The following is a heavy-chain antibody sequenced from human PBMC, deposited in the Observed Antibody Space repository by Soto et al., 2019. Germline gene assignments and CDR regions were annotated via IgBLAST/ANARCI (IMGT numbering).Heavy chain of an antibody. CDR3: SRVNWELQNYGMDV. D-gene: IGHD3-10*01. V-gene: IGHV3-33*01. J-gene: IGHJ6*02. CDR2: IWYDGSNK. Sequence: QVQLVESGGGVVQPGRSLRLSCAASGFNFSSYGMHWVRQAQGKGMEWVAVIWYDGSNKYYAESVKGGFTISRDNSKNTLELQMNSLRAEDTAVYYGSRVNWELQNYGMDVSGQGTTVTVSS. CDR1: GFNFSSYG.